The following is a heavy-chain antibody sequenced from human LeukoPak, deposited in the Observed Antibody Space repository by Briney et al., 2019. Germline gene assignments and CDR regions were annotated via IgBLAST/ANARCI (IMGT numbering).Heavy chain of an antibody. Sequence: GRSLRLSCAASGFTFSSYAMHWVRQAPGKGLEWVAAISYDGSNKYYADSVKGRFTISRDNSKNTLYLQMNSLRAEDTAVYYCARDLISYDSIGYYFGLVDWGQGTLVTVSS. CDR2: ISYDGSNK. J-gene: IGHJ4*02. CDR3: ARDLISYDSIGYYFGLVD. D-gene: IGHD3-22*01. V-gene: IGHV3-30*04. CDR1: GFTFSSYA.